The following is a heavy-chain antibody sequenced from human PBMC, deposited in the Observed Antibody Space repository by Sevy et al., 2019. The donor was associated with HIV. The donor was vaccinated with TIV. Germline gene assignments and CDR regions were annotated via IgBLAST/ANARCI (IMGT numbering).Heavy chain of an antibody. V-gene: IGHV3-30*02. CDR3: AKDLAGPGRRYFDY. Sequence: GSLRLSCAASGFIFSNFGMHWVRQVPGKGLEWVTFIRYDGSDKYYAASVKGRFTISRDDSKNTLYLQMDSLRAEDTAIYYCAKDLAGPGRRYFDYWGQGTLVTVSS. D-gene: IGHD6-13*01. CDR2: IRYDGSDK. CDR1: GFIFSNFG. J-gene: IGHJ4*02.